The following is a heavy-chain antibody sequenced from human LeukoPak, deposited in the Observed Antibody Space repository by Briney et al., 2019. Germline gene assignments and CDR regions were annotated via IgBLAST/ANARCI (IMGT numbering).Heavy chain of an antibody. Sequence: GGPVTLPCAASGFLDRINYMSGPRHSTGEALECGGHKKSKTDGGTTDYAAPVKGRFTTSTDDSKNTLYLQMNSLKTEDTAVYYCTTDEPVAGTVEFDYWGQGTLVTVSS. CDR2: KKSKTDGGTT. V-gene: IGHV3-15*01. D-gene: IGHD6-19*01. CDR3: TTDEPVAGTVEFDY. J-gene: IGHJ4*02. CDR1: GFLDRINY.